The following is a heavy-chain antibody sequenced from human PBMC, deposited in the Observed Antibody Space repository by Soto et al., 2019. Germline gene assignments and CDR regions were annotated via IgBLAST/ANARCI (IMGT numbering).Heavy chain of an antibody. D-gene: IGHD4-4*01. CDR1: GGSINTGGYS. CDR2: IYLSAST. V-gene: IGHV4-30-2*01. CDR3: AGGTDYRWVL. J-gene: IGHJ6*02. Sequence: TLSLTCAVSGGSINTGGYSWSWIRQPPGKGLEWIGYIYLSASTYYNPSLKSRVAMSVDRSSNQFSLKLNSLTAADAAVYYCAGGTDYRWVLWGQGTTVTVSS.